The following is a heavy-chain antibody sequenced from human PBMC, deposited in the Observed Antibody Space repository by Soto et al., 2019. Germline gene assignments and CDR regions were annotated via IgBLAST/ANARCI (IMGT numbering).Heavy chain of an antibody. D-gene: IGHD3-22*01. J-gene: IGHJ4*02. CDR2: IKQDGSEK. CDR3: ARQGSSGYYPNDY. V-gene: IGHV3-7*03. Sequence: EVQLVESGGGLGQPGGSLRLSCAASGFTFSSYWMSWVRQAPGKGLEWVANIKQDGSEKYYVDSVKGRFTISRDNAKNSLYLKMNSLSAEDTAVYYCARQGSSGYYPNDYWGQGTLVTVSS. CDR1: GFTFSSYW.